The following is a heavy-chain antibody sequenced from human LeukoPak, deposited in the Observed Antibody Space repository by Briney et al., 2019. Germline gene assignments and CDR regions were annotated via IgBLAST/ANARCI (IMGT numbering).Heavy chain of an antibody. CDR3: ARCGPPAGYDFWSGFMEYYFDY. Sequence: PSETLSLTCAVYGGSFSGYYWSWIRQPPGKGLEWIGEINHSGSTNYNPSLKSRVTISVDTSKNQFSLKLSSVTAADTAVYYCARCGPPAGYDFWSGFMEYYFDYWGQGTLVTVSS. CDR2: INHSGST. D-gene: IGHD3-3*01. CDR1: GGSFSGYY. J-gene: IGHJ4*02. V-gene: IGHV4-34*01.